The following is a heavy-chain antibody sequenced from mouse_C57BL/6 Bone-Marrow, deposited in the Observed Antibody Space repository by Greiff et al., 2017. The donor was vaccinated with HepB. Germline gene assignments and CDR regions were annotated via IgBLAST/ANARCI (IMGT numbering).Heavy chain of an antibody. Sequence: EVKLMESGPGLVKPSQSLSLTCSVTGYSITSGYYWNWIRQFPGNKLEWMGYISYDGSNNYNPSLKNRISITRDTSKNQFFLKLNSVTTEDTATYYCALGGYFDYWGQGTTLTVSS. J-gene: IGHJ2*01. CDR2: ISYDGSN. CDR3: ALGGYFDY. V-gene: IGHV3-6*01. CDR1: GYSITSGYY. D-gene: IGHD3-3*01.